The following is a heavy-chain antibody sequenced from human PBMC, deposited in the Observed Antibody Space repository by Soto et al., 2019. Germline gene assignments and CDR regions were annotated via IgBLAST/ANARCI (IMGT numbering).Heavy chain of an antibody. CDR2: IVVGSGNT. Sequence: SVKVSCKASGFTFTSSAEQWVRQARGQRLEWIGWIVVGSGNTNYAQKFQERVTITRDMSTSTAYMELSSLRSEDTAVYYCAALPPPYYYDSSGYSLDYWGQGTLVTVSS. CDR1: GFTFTSSA. CDR3: AALPPPYYYDSSGYSLDY. V-gene: IGHV1-58*01. D-gene: IGHD3-22*01. J-gene: IGHJ4*02.